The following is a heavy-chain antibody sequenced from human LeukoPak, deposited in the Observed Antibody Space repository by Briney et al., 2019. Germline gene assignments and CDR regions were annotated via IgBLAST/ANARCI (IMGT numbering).Heavy chain of an antibody. Sequence: SETLSPTCAVYGGSFSGYYWSWIRQPPGKGLEWIGEINHSGSTNYNPSLKSRVTMSVDTSKNQFSLKLSSVTAADTAVYYCARDVVRDYYDSRGDAFDIWGQGTMVTVSS. CDR3: ARDVVRDYYDSRGDAFDI. CDR1: GGSFSGYY. D-gene: IGHD3-22*01. J-gene: IGHJ3*02. CDR2: INHSGST. V-gene: IGHV4-34*01.